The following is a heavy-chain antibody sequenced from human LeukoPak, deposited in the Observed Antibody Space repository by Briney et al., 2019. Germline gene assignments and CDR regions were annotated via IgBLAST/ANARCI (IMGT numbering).Heavy chain of an antibody. CDR3: ARGLYGVEDAFDI. J-gene: IGHJ3*02. V-gene: IGHV3-21*01. D-gene: IGHD3-3*01. CDR1: GFTFRSYS. Sequence: PGGSLRLSCAASGFTFRSYSMNWVRQAPGKGLEWVSSISSSSSYICYADSVKGRFTISRDNAKNSLYLQMNSLRAEDTAVYYCARGLYGVEDAFDIWGQGTMVTVS. CDR2: ISSSSSYI.